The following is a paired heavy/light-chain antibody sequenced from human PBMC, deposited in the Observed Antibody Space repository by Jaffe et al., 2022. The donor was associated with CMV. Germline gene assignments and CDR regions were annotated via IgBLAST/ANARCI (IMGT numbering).Heavy chain of an antibody. V-gene: IGHV4-31*03. CDR1: GGSISSAAPY. CDR3: ARGGDTAKTGY. D-gene: IGHD5-18*01. Sequence: QVRLQESGPGLVKPSQTLSLTCIVSGGSISSAAPYWNWIRQHPGKGLEWIGFLHDSGTTYYNPSLQSRVTMSVDTSKNHFSLKLSSVTAADTAVYYCARGGDTAKTGYWGQGTLVTVSS. CDR2: LHDSGTT. J-gene: IGHJ4*02.
Light chain of an antibody. Sequence: DIVMTQSPDSLAVSLGERATINCKSSQSVLYSSNNKNYLGWYQQKPGQPPKLLIYWASARESGVPDRFSGSGSGTDFTLTISSLQAEDVAVYYCHQYYDVPWTFGQGTKVEI. J-gene: IGKJ1*01. V-gene: IGKV4-1*01. CDR1: QSVLYSSNNKNY. CDR3: HQYYDVPWT. CDR2: WAS.